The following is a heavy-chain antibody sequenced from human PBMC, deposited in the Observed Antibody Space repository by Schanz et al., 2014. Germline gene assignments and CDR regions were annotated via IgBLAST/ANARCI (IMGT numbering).Heavy chain of an antibody. CDR1: GFTFSSYA. CDR3: AKGRFGELSAFDI. V-gene: IGHV3-23*04. CDR2: ISGSGGST. J-gene: IGHJ3*02. Sequence: VQVVQSGGGLVKPGGSLRLSCAASGFTFSSYAMSWVRQAPGKGLEWVSAISGSGGSTYYADSVRGRFTMSRDNSKNTLYLQMNSLRAGDAAVYYCAKGRFGELSAFDIWGQGTMVTVSS. D-gene: IGHD3-10*01.